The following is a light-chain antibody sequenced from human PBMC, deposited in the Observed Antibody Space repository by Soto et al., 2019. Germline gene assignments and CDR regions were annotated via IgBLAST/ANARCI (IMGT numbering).Light chain of an antibody. Sequence: DIQMTPSPSTLSASVVDRVTITCRASQSISSWLAWYQQKPGKAPNLLIYKASTLESGVPSRFSGSGSGTEFTLTISSVQPDDFATYYCQQYKSYPLTCGGGTKGDIK. CDR3: QQYKSYPLT. V-gene: IGKV1-5*03. CDR1: QSISSW. CDR2: KAS. J-gene: IGKJ4*01.